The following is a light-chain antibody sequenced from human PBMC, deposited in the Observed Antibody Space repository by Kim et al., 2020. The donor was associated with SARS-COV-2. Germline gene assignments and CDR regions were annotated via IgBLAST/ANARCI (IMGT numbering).Light chain of an antibody. CDR1: QNIGIY. J-gene: IGKJ5*01. CDR3: QQRSNWPIP. CDR2: HAS. Sequence: EIVLTQSPATLSLSPGERATLSCRASQNIGIYLAWYQQKPGQAPRLLIYHASNRATGIPARFSGSGSGTDFTLTISSLEPEDFAVYYCQQRSNWPIPFGQGTRLEIK. V-gene: IGKV3-11*01.